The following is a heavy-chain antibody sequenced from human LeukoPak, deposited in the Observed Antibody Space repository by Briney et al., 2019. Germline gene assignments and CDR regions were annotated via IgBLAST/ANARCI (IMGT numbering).Heavy chain of an antibody. CDR2: ISSSSSYI. CDR1: GFTFSSYS. V-gene: IGHV3-21*01. J-gene: IGHJ4*02. CDR3: ARPFEVQVYCGGDCYSSFDY. D-gene: IGHD2-21*02. Sequence: GGSLRLSCAASGFTFSSYSMNWVRQAPGKGLEWVSSISSSSSYIYYADSVKGRFTISRDNAKNSLYLQMNSLRAEDTAVYYCARPFEVQVYCGGDCYSSFDYWGQGTLVTVSS.